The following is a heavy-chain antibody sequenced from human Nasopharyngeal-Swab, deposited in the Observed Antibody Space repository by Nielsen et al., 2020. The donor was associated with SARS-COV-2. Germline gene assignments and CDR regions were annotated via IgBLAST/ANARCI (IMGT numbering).Heavy chain of an antibody. J-gene: IGHJ6*03. D-gene: IGHD1-26*01. CDR2: ITVDGSHT. CDR3: ARWATWESNLLYFYYYIDV. V-gene: IGHV3-21*04. Sequence: GESLKISCAASGFNVRTYSLTWVRQAPGKGLEWVSYITVDGSHTNYADSVKGRFSISRDNAKNSVFLQMNNLRAEDTAVYYCARWATWESNLLYFYYYIDVWGRGTTVTVSS. CDR1: GFNVRTYS.